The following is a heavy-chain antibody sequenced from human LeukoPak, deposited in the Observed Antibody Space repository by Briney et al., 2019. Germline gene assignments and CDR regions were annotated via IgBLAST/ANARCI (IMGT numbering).Heavy chain of an antibody. D-gene: IGHD3-3*01. V-gene: IGHV4-31*03. Sequence: SETLSLTCTVSGGSISSGGYYWSWIRQHPGKGLEWIGYIYYSGSTYYNPSLKSRVTISVDTSKNQFSLKLSSVTAADTAVYYCAGTSVFGVVIIWFDPWGQGTLVTVSS. CDR1: GGSISSGGYY. CDR3: AGTSVFGVVIIWFDP. J-gene: IGHJ5*02. CDR2: IYYSGST.